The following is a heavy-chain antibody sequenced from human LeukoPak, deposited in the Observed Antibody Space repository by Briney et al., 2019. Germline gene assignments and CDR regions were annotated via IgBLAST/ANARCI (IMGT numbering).Heavy chain of an antibody. D-gene: IGHD6-13*01. Sequence: GGSLRLSCAASGFTFSNYAMSWVRQAPGKGLEWVSAISGSGGSTNYADSVKGRFTISRDNAKNSLYLQMNSLRAEDTAVYYCARGRDSSSWHFYGMDVWGQGTTVTVSS. V-gene: IGHV3-23*01. J-gene: IGHJ6*02. CDR2: ISGSGGST. CDR1: GFTFSNYA. CDR3: ARGRDSSSWHFYGMDV.